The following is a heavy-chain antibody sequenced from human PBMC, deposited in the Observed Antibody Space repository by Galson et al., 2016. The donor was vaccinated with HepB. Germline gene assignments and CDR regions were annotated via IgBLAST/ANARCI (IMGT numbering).Heavy chain of an antibody. CDR1: GVSVSSFY. CDR2: VYYSGNT. V-gene: IGHV4-59*02. J-gene: IGHJ3*02. Sequence: SETLSLTCTVSGVSVSSFYWSWIRQSPGKGLEWIGYVYYSGNTDYNPSLKSRISLSVDTSKNQFSLTLNSVTAADTAVYYCTRAPKIFAPFDIWGQGTMVTVSS. D-gene: IGHD3-3*01. CDR3: TRAPKIFAPFDI.